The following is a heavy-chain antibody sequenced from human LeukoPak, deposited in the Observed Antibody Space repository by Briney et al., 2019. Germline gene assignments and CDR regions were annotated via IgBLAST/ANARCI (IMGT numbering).Heavy chain of an antibody. V-gene: IGHV5-51*01. J-gene: IGHJ4*02. CDR1: GYRFPSHW. Sequence: GESLKISCKGSGYRFPSHWIGWVRQMPGKGLEWMGFIYPGDSDTRYSPSFQGQVTISADQSISTAFLQWSSLKASDTAMYYCARVRGDPYYDGFSPEIISYFDNWGQGTLVTVSS. D-gene: IGHD3-22*01. CDR3: ARVRGDPYYDGFSPEIISYFDN. CDR2: IYPGDSDT.